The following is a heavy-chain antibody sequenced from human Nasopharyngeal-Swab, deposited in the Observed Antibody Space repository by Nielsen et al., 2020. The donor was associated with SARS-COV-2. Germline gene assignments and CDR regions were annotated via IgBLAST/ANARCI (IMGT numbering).Heavy chain of an antibody. CDR2: ISYDGGNK. V-gene: IGHV3-30-3*01. CDR1: GFTFSSYA. CDR3: ARDLGGYYGD. Sequence: GESLTISCAASGFTFSSYAMHWVRQAPGKGLEWVAVISYDGGNKYYADSVKGRFTISRDNSKNTLYLQMNSLRAEDTAVYYCARDLGGYYGDWGQGTLVTVSS. J-gene: IGHJ4*02. D-gene: IGHD3-22*01.